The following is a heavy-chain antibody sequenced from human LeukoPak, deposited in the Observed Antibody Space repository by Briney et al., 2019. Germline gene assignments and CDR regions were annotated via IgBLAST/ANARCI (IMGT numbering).Heavy chain of an antibody. CDR1: GYTFTGYY. Sequence: ASVKVSCKASGYTFTGYYMHWVRQGPGQGLEWMGWINPNSGGTNYAQKFQGRVTMTRDTSISTAYMELSRLRSDDTAVYYCARSGYSGYDSGGYWGQGTLVTVSS. J-gene: IGHJ4*02. CDR2: INPNSGGT. V-gene: IGHV1-2*02. D-gene: IGHD5-12*01. CDR3: ARSGYSGYDSGGY.